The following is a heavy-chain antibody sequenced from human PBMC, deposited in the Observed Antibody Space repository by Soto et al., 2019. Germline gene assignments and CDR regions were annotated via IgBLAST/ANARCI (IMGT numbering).Heavy chain of an antibody. CDR3: ARDSSEWGMAGRLDY. D-gene: IGHD6-6*01. Sequence: GGSLRLSCAASGYTFSSYCMHWVRQAPGKGLEWVAVISYAGSNIYYAESVKGRFTISRDNSKNTLYLHLYGLRAEDTAVYYCARDSSEWGMAGRLDYWGQGT. V-gene: IGHV3-30*03. J-gene: IGHJ4*02. CDR1: GYTFSSYC. CDR2: ISYAGSNI.